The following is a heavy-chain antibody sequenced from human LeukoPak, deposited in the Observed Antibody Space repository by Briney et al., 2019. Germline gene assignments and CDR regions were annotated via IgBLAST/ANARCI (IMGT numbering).Heavy chain of an antibody. CDR3: ARDRGFIGVFYNGIDV. V-gene: IGHV3-21*04. D-gene: IGHD3-10*01. Sequence: PGGSLRLSCAASGFTFSTHRMHWVRQAPGKGLEWVSSISGTSTYIHYADSVRGRFTISRDNAKNSLYLQMNSLRAVDTAVYYCARDRGFIGVFYNGIDVWGQGTTVTVSS. CDR1: GFTFSTHR. J-gene: IGHJ6*02. CDR2: ISGTSTYI.